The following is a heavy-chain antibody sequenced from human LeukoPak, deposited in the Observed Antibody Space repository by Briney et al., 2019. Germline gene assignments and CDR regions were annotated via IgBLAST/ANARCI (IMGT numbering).Heavy chain of an antibody. CDR3: AKDDYGDHYYYYYGMDV. D-gene: IGHD4-17*01. CDR1: GFTFSSYA. J-gene: IGHJ6*02. V-gene: IGHV3-23*01. Sequence: GGSLRLSCAASGFTFSSYAMSWVRQAPGKGLEWVSAISGSGGSTYYADSVKGRFTISRDNSKNTLYLQMNRLRAEDTAVYYCAKDDYGDHYYYYYGMDVWGQGTTVTVSS. CDR2: ISGSGGST.